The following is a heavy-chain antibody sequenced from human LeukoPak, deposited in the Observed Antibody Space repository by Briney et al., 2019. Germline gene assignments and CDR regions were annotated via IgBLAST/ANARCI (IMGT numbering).Heavy chain of an antibody. J-gene: IGHJ3*02. CDR2: INHSGST. Sequence: SETLSLTCAVYGGSFGGYYWSWIRQPPGKGLEWIGEINHSGSTNYNPSLKSRVTISVDTSKNQFSLKLSSVTAADTAVYYCARTREKGGYYYHDAFDIWGQGTMVTVSS. CDR3: ARTREKGGYYYHDAFDI. CDR1: GGSFGGYY. V-gene: IGHV4-34*01. D-gene: IGHD3-22*01.